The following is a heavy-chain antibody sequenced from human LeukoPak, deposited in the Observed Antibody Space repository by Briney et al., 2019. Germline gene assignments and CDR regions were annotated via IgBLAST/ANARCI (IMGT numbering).Heavy chain of an antibody. J-gene: IGHJ4*02. CDR3: AKDLYGDYPY. V-gene: IGHV3-74*01. D-gene: IGHD4-17*01. CDR1: GFTFSSYW. CDR2: VNNDGSST. Sequence: GGSLRLSCAASGFTFSSYWMHWVRQAPGKGLVWVSRVNNDGSSTTYAGSVKGRFTISRDNAKNTLYLQMNSLRAEDTAVYYCAKDLYGDYPYWGQGTLVTVSS.